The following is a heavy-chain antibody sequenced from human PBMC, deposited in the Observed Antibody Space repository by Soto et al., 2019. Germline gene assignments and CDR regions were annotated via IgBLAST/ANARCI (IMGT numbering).Heavy chain of an antibody. Sequence: PSETLSLTYSVSGGSISSYYGSWIRQPTGKGLEWIGYIYFSGGTNYNPSLKSRVTISVDTSKNQFSLKLSSVTAADTAVYYCARESRSWYGSIWDYWGQGTLVTVSS. CDR2: IYFSGGT. V-gene: IGHV4-59*12. CDR1: GGSISSYY. J-gene: IGHJ4*02. D-gene: IGHD6-13*01. CDR3: ARESRSWYGSIWDY.